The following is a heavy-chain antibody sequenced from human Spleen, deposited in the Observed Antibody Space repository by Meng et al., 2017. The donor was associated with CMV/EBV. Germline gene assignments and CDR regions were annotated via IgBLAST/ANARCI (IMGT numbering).Heavy chain of an antibody. CDR1: VFTFLDYG. CDR3: ARLAIRAPFDY. Sequence: SCTASVFTFLDYGISWVRQAPGQGLEWMGWLSPYTGDTNYAQKLQGRVTMTTDTSTSTAHMELRSLRSDDTAIYYCARLAIRAPFDYWGQGTLVTVSS. D-gene: IGHD3-10*01. J-gene: IGHJ4*02. CDR2: LSPYTGDT. V-gene: IGHV1-18*01.